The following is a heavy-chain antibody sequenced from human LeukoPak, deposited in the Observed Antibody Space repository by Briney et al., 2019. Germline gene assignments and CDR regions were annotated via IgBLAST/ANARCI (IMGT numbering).Heavy chain of an antibody. CDR1: GYTFTSYD. Sequence: ASVKVSCKASGYTFTSYDINWVRQATGQGLEWMGWMNPNSGNTGYAQKFQGRVTMTRNTSISTAYMELSSLRSEDTAVYYCARGGGCSSTSCYTRVGYYYYYGTDVWGQGTTVTVSS. CDR2: MNPNSGNT. D-gene: IGHD2-2*02. CDR3: ARGGGCSSTSCYTRVGYYYYYGTDV. V-gene: IGHV1-8*01. J-gene: IGHJ6*02.